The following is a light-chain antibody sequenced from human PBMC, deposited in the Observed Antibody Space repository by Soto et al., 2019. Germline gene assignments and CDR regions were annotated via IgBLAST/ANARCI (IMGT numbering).Light chain of an antibody. Sequence: QSVLTQPPSVSGAPGQSVTISCTGSSSNIGAGYDVHWYQQLPGTAPKLLIYGNSNRPSGVPDRFSGSKSGTSASLAITGLQAEDEADYYCQSYDSSLSGYGFGTGTKVTVL. J-gene: IGLJ1*01. CDR3: QSYDSSLSGYG. CDR2: GNS. V-gene: IGLV1-40*01. CDR1: SSNIGAGYD.